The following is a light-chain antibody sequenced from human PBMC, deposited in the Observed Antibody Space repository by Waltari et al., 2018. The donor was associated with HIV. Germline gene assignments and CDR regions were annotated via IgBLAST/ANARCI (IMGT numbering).Light chain of an antibody. J-gene: IGKJ1*01. CDR1: QRHLHTNGYNY. V-gene: IGKV2-28*01. Sequence: DIVMNQPPHSLPVTPGEPASIPCRSTQRHLHTNGYNYLDWYLQKPGQSPQLLIYLGSNRASGVPDRFSGSGSGTDVTLNISRVEAEDVGVYFCMQALQTPPTFGQGTKVEIK. CDR3: MQALQTPPT. CDR2: LGS.